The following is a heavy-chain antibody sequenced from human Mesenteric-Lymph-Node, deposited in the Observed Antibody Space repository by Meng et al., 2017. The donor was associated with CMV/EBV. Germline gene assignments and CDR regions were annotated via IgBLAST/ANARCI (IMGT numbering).Heavy chain of an antibody. V-gene: IGHV3-48*03. CDR3: AKDLYSSYIFDY. CDR2: ISSSGSTI. J-gene: IGHJ4*02. D-gene: IGHD4-11*01. CDR1: GFTFSSYE. Sequence: GGSLRLSCAASGFTFSSYEMNWVRQAPGKGLEWVSYISSSGSTIYYADSVKGRFTISRDNAKNSLYLLMNSLRAEDTALYYCAKDLYSSYIFDYWGQGTLVTVSS.